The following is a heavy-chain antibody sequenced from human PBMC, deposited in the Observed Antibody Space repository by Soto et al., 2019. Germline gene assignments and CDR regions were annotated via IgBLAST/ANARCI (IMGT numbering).Heavy chain of an antibody. CDR1: GGSISSSSYY. J-gene: IGHJ5*02. CDR2: IYYSGST. V-gene: IGHV4-39*01. CDR3: ARRVVVVAENWFDP. Sequence: SETLSLTCTVSGGSISSSSYYWGWIRQSPGKGLEWIGSIYYSGSTYYNPSLKSRVTISVDTSKNQFSLKLSSVTAADTAVYYCARRVVVVAENWFDPWGQGTLVTVSS. D-gene: IGHD2-15*01.